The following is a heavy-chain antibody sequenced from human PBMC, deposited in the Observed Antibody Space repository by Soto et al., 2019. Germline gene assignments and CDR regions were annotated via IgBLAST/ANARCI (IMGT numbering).Heavy chain of an antibody. CDR2: ISSSSSYI. D-gene: IGHD3-16*01. Sequence: GGSLRLSCAASGFTFSSYSMNWVRQAPGKGLEWVSSISSSSSYIYYADSVKGRFTISRDNAKNSLYLQMNSLRAEDTAVYYCARALGATYYYYYYMDVWGKGTTVTV. CDR1: GFTFSSYS. V-gene: IGHV3-21*01. CDR3: ARALGATYYYYYYMDV. J-gene: IGHJ6*03.